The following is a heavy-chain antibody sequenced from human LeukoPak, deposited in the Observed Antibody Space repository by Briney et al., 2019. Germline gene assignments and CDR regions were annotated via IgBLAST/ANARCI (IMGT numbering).Heavy chain of an antibody. Sequence: GGSLRLSCAASGFTFSSYEMNWVRQAPGKGLEWVANIKQDGSEKYYVDSVKGRFTISRDNAKNSLYLQMNSLRAEDTAVYYCARALAAAGWGYFDYWGQGTLVTVSS. D-gene: IGHD6-13*01. CDR1: GFTFSSYE. J-gene: IGHJ4*02. V-gene: IGHV3-7*01. CDR2: IKQDGSEK. CDR3: ARALAAAGWGYFDY.